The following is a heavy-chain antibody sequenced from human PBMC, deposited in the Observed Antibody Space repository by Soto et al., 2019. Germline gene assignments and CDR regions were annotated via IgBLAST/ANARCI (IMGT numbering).Heavy chain of an antibody. Sequence: QVQLVQSGAEVKRPGASVKVSCRGSGYTFSNYGLTWVRQAPGQGFEWMGWISLNNGDTNYAQQFQGRVAMTTDTSTSIAYMELRSLRSDDTAVYYCARDGFYDSSRNWVADSAVDMWGQGTMVTVSS. V-gene: IGHV1-18*01. J-gene: IGHJ3*02. D-gene: IGHD3-22*01. CDR3: ARDGFYDSSRNWVADSAVDM. CDR2: ISLNNGDT. CDR1: GYTFSNYG.